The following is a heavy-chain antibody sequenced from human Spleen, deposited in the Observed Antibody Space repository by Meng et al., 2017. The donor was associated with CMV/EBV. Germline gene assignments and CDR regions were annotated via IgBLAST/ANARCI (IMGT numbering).Heavy chain of an antibody. D-gene: IGHD4-17*01. V-gene: IGHV1-18*01. CDR3: AREAAYGDYYGMDV. Sequence: TDYAQNLQGRLTMTTDTSTSTAYMELRSLRSDDTAMYYCAREAAYGDYYGMDVWGQGTTVTSP. CDR2: T. J-gene: IGHJ6*02.